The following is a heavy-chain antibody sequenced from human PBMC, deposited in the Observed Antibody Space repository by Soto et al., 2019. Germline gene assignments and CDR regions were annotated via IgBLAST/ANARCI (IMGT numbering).Heavy chain of an antibody. V-gene: IGHV1-8*01. J-gene: IGHJ6*02. D-gene: IGHD2-8*01. CDR1: GYTFTSYD. CDR3: AGSRLSSHYYGMDV. CDR2: MNPNSGNT. Sequence: GASVKVSCKASGYTFTSYDINWVRQATGQGLEWMGWMNPNSGNTGYAQKFQGRVTMTRNTSISTAYMELSSLRSEDTAVYYCAGSRLSSHYYGMDVWGQGTTVTVSS.